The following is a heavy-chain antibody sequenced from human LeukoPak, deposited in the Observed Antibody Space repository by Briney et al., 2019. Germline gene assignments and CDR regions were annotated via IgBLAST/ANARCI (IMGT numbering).Heavy chain of an antibody. CDR2: IYHSGCT. J-gene: IGHJ4*02. V-gene: IGHV4-38-2*02. Sequence: SETLSLTCTVSGYSISSGYYWGWIRQPPGKGLEWIGSIYHSGCTYYNPSLKSRVTISVDTSKNQFYLNLSAVTAADTAVYYCARDEMATISSDYWGQGTLVTVSS. CDR1: GYSISSGYY. CDR3: ARDEMATISSDY. D-gene: IGHD5-24*01.